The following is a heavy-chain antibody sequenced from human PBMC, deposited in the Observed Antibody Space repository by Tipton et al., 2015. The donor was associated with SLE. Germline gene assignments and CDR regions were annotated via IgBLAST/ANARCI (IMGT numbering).Heavy chain of an antibody. J-gene: IGHJ5*02. CDR2: IYTRAST. D-gene: IGHD1-26*01. CDR1: GGSISGFY. CDR3: AREVKSGRYDWFDP. V-gene: IGHV4-4*07. Sequence: TLSLTCTVSGGSISGFYWSWVRQPAGKGLEWIGRIYTRASTIYNPSLKSRVTLSSDTPKNQFSLRVRSVTAADTAVYYCAREVKSGRYDWFDPWGQGTLVTVSS.